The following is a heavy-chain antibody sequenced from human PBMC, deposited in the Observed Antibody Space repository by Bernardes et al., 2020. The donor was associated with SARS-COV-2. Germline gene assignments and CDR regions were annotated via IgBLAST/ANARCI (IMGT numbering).Heavy chain of an antibody. Sequence: SETLSLTCAFYRGSFSSYYWSWIRQPPGKGLEWIGEINHSGSTNYNSSLKSRVTISVDTSKNQFSLRLTSVTAADTAVYDCAGFRGYKYADLDFDRWGRGTLVTVSS. CDR1: RGSFSSYY. V-gene: IGHV4-34*01. CDR2: INHSGST. CDR3: AGFRGYKYADLDFDR. D-gene: IGHD5-18*01. J-gene: IGHJ2*01.